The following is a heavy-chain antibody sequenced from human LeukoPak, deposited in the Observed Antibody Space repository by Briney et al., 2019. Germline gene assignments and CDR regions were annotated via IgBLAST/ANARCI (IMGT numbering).Heavy chain of an antibody. CDR1: GFTFSRYS. J-gene: IGHJ6*03. D-gene: IGHD5-18*01. CDR2: ITSSSSYI. CDR3: ARFGYSHGYGWGGGYYYYYMDV. Sequence: GGSLRLSCAASGFTFSRYSMNWVRQAPGKGLEWVSSITSSSSYIYYADSVKGRFTISRDNAKNSLYLQMNSLRAEDTAVYYCARFGYSHGYGWGGGYYYYYMDVWGKGTTVTVSS. V-gene: IGHV3-21*01.